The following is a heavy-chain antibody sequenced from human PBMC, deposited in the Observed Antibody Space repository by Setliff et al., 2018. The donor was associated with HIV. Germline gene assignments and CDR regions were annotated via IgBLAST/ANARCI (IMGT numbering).Heavy chain of an antibody. Sequence: ASVKVSCKASGYTFTRYYMHWVRQAPGQGLEWMGIINPSGGTTSYAQHFQDRVTMTRDTSTSSDYMELSSLRSDDTAVYYCARVSSSWTGGYFDLWGRGTLVTVSS. CDR2: INPSGGTT. D-gene: IGHD6-13*01. V-gene: IGHV1-46*01. J-gene: IGHJ2*01. CDR3: ARVSSSWTGGYFDL. CDR1: GYTFTRYY.